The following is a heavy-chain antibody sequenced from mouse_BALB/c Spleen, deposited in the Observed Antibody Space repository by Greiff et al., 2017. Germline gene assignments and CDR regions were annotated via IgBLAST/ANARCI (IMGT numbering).Heavy chain of an antibody. CDR1: GFTFSDYY. CDR3: AREVGYVYAYYAMDY. D-gene: IGHD3-1*01. J-gene: IGHJ4*01. CDR2: ISDGGSYN. V-gene: IGHV5-4*02. Sequence: EVNLVESGGGLVKPGGSLKLSCAASGFTFSDYYMYWVRQTPEKRLEWVATISDGGSYNYYPDRVKGRFTISRDNTKNNLYLQMSRLKAEDTAMYYCAREVGYVYAYYAMDYWGQGTSVTVSS.